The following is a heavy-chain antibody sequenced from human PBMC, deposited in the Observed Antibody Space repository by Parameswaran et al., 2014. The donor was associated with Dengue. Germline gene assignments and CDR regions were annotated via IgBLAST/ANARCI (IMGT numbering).Heavy chain of an antibody. CDR3: ARGGDYGDYGVWFDP. J-gene: IGHJ5*02. V-gene: IGHV3-11*05. Sequence: RWIRQPPGKGLEWVSYISSSSSYTNYADSVKGRFTISRDNAKNSLYLQMNSLRAEDTAVYYCARGGDYGDYGVWFDPWGQGTLVTVSS. D-gene: IGHD4-17*01. CDR2: ISSSSSYT.